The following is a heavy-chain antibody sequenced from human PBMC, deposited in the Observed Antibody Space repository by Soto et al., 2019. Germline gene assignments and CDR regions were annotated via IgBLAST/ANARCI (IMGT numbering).Heavy chain of an antibody. CDR2: IYYRGST. Sequence: QVQLQESGPGLVKPSETLSLTCSVSGGSLSDHYWSWSRQPPGKGLEWIGCIYYRGSTYYNPSLKSRVTISVDTSKNQFSLRLSSVTAADTAVYYCARMRPTGWHDYYYYGMDVWGQGTTVTVSS. CDR1: GGSLSDHY. CDR3: ARMRPTGWHDYYYYGMDV. D-gene: IGHD6-19*01. J-gene: IGHJ6*02. V-gene: IGHV4-59*11.